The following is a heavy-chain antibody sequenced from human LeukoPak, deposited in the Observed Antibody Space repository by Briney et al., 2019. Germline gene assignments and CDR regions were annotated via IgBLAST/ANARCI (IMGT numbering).Heavy chain of an antibody. Sequence: ASVKVSCKASGGTFSSYTISWVRQAPGQGLEWMGRIIPILGIANYAQKFQGRVTITADKSTGTAYMELSSLRSEDTAVYYCATRYCSSTSCPNWFDPWGRGTLVTVSS. V-gene: IGHV1-69*02. CDR3: ATRYCSSTSCPNWFDP. J-gene: IGHJ5*02. D-gene: IGHD2-2*01. CDR2: IIPILGIA. CDR1: GGTFSSYT.